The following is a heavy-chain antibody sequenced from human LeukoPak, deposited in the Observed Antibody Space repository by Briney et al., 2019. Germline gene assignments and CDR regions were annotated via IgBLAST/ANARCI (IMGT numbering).Heavy chain of an antibody. Sequence: PSETLSLTCTVSGGSISTYYWSWIRQPPGKGREWIGYSDYSGSANYNTSLKSRVTISAVTSKNQFSLNLSSVTSADTAVYYCAQNWGSYAFDIWGRGTMVTVSS. V-gene: IGHV4-59*03. CDR3: AQNWGSYAFDI. CDR2: SDYSGSA. D-gene: IGHD7-27*01. J-gene: IGHJ3*02. CDR1: GGSISTYY.